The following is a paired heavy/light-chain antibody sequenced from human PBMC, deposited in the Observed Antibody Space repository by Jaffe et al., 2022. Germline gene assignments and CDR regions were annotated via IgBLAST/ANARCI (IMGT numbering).Heavy chain of an antibody. Sequence: EVQLLESGGGLVQPGGSLRLSCAASGFTFSSYAMSWVRQAPGKGLEWVSTITGSGGTTYYADSVKGRFTISRDNSKNTLYLQMNSLRAEDTAVYYCAQTEVRGVVKSPRKFDYWGQGTLVTVSS. D-gene: IGHD3-10*01. CDR3: AQTEVRGVVKSPRKFDY. J-gene: IGHJ4*02. V-gene: IGHV3-23*01. CDR2: ITGSGGTT. CDR1: GFTFSSYA.
Light chain of an antibody. V-gene: IGLV1-40*01. CDR2: GNN. Sequence: QSVLTQPPSVSGAPGQRVTISCTGSSSNIGAGYDVHWYQQLPGTAPKLLIYGNNNRPSGVPDRFSGSKSGTSASLAITGLQADDEADYYCQSYDSSLTGSVFGGGTKLTVL. J-gene: IGLJ2*01. CDR1: SSNIGAGYD. CDR3: QSYDSSLTGSV.